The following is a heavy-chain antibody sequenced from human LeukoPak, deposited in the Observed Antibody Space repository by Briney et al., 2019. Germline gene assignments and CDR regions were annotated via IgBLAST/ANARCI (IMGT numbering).Heavy chain of an antibody. V-gene: IGHV1-18*01. CDR2: ISAYNGNT. CDR3: ARGMGLRYFDWLTH. CDR1: GYTFTIYG. D-gene: IGHD3-9*01. J-gene: IGHJ5*02. Sequence: ASVKVSFKASGYTFTIYGISWVRQAPGQGLEWMGWISAYNGNTNYAQKLQGRVTMTTDTSTSTDYMELRSLRSDDTAVYYCARGMGLRYFDWLTHWGQGPLVTVSS.